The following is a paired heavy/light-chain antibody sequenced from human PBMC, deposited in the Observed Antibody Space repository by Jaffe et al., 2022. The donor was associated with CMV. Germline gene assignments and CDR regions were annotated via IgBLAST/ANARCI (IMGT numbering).Light chain of an antibody. CDR2: KIS. V-gene: IGKV2-24*01. CDR3: MQSTQFPWT. Sequence: VMTQTPVSSPVTLGQSASISCRSSQSLVNSDGITYLSWLQQRPGQPPRLLIYKISNRFSGVPDRFSGSGAGTDFTLTISRVEAEDVGVYYCMQSTQFPWTFGQGTRVEIK. J-gene: IGKJ1*01. CDR1: QSLVNSDGITY.
Heavy chain of an antibody. CDR2: TFFRSKWYT. CDR1: GDSVASNTAT. Sequence: QVQLQQSGPGLVRPSQTLSLTCAISGDSVASNTATWHWIRQSPSRGLEWLGRTFFRSKWYTDYAVSVTSRISIKPDTSRNLFSLQLNSVTPEDTAMYYCVRQRYCNSGYCASCGGECYFDHWGRGTQVTVSS. CDR3: VRQRYCNSGYCASCGGECYFDH. J-gene: IGHJ4*02. D-gene: IGHD2-21*01. V-gene: IGHV6-1*01.